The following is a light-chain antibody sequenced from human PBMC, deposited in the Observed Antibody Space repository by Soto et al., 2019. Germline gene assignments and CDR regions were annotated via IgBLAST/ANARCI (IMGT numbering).Light chain of an antibody. J-gene: IGKJ5*01. Sequence: EIVLTQSPATLSLSPGERATLSCRASQSVSNYLAWYQQRPGQAPRLLIHDASSRATGIPDRFSGSGSGTDFTLTISSLEPEDFAVYYCQQYGSSFTFGQGTRLEI. CDR1: QSVSNY. CDR2: DAS. V-gene: IGKV3-11*01. CDR3: QQYGSSFT.